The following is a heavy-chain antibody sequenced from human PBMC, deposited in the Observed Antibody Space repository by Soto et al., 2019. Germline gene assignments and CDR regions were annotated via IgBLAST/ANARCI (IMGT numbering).Heavy chain of an antibody. D-gene: IGHD3-10*01. CDR1: GYTFTSYY. Sequence: ASVKVSCKASGYTFTSYYMHWVRQAPGQGLEWMGIINPSGGSTSYAQKFQGRVTMTRDTSTSTVYMELSSLRSEDTAVYYCAGDDITMVRGAYYYYGVDVWGQGTMVTVSS. V-gene: IGHV1-46*01. CDR3: AGDDITMVRGAYYYYGVDV. J-gene: IGHJ6*01. CDR2: INPSGGST.